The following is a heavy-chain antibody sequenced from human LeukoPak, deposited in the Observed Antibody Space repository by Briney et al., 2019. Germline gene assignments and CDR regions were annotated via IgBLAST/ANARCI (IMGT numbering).Heavy chain of an antibody. CDR2: ISGSGGST. CDR1: GFAFSSYA. Sequence: GGSLRLSCAASGFAFSSYAMSWVRQAPGKGLEWVSAISGSGGSTYYADSVKGRFTISRDNSKNTLYLQMNSLRAEDTAVYYCAKFLDSVYGDDDFQFDYWGQGTLVTVSS. CDR3: AKFLDSVYGDDDFQFDY. J-gene: IGHJ4*02. V-gene: IGHV3-23*01. D-gene: IGHD4-17*01.